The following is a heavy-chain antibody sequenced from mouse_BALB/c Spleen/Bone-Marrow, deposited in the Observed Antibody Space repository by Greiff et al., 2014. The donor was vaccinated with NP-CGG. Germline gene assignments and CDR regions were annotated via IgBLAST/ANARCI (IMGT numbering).Heavy chain of an antibody. V-gene: IGHV7-3*02. CDR2: IRNKANGYTT. CDR1: GFTFTDYY. J-gene: IGHJ3*01. CDR3: ARDYYGFFAY. D-gene: IGHD1-2*01. Sequence: EVKVVESGGGLVQPGGSLRLSCATSGFTFTDYYMSWVRQPPGKALEWLGFIRNKANGYTTEYSASVKGRFTISRDNSQSILYLQMNTLRAEDSATDYCARDYYGFFAYWGQGTLVTVSA.